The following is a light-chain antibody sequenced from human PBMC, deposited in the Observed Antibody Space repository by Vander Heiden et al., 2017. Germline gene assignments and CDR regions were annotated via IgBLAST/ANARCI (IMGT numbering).Light chain of an antibody. J-gene: IGLJ2*01. CDR1: SSNIGSNP. V-gene: IGLV1-44*01. CDR3: AAWDDSLNGVV. CDR2: SNN. Sequence: QSLLTQPPSASGTPGQRVTISCSGSSSNIGSNPVNWYQQLPGTAPKLLIYSNNQRPSGVPDRFSGSKSGTSASLAISGLQSEDEADYYCAAWDDSLNGVVFGGGTKLTVL.